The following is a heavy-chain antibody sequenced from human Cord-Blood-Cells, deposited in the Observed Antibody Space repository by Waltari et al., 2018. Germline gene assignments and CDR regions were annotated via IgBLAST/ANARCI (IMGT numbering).Heavy chain of an antibody. J-gene: IGHJ2*01. V-gene: IGHV4-34*01. CDR1: GGSFSGYY. CDR3: ARGWGGHWYFDL. CDR2: INHSGST. D-gene: IGHD7-27*01. Sequence: QVQLQQWGAGLLKPSETLSLTCAVYGGSFSGYYWSWIRQPPGKGLEWIGEINHSGSTNHTPSLNSRVTISVDTSKNQFALKLSSVTAADTAVYYCARGWGGHWYFDLWGRGTLVTVSS.